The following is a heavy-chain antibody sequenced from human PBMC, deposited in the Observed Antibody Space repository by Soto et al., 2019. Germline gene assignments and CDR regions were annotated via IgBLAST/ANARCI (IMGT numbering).Heavy chain of an antibody. Sequence: ASVKVSCKASGYTFTSYGISWVRQAPGQGLEWMGWISAYNGNTNYAQKLQGRVTMTTDTSTSTAYMELRSLRSDDTAVYSCATDTRDYSPNHCAEGTLESVSS. D-gene: IGHD4-4*01. CDR1: GYTFTSYG. V-gene: IGHV1-18*01. CDR2: ISAYNGNT. CDR3: ATDTRDYSPNH. J-gene: IGHJ1*01.